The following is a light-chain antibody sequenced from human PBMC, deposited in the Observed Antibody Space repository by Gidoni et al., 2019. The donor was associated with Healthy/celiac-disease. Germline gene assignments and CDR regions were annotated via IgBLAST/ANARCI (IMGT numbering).Light chain of an antibody. Sequence: DIVMTQSPATLSVSPGERATLSCRASQSVNSNLAWYQQKPGQAPRLLIYGASTRATGIPARFSGSGSGTEFTRTISSLQSEDFAVYYCQQYNNWYTFGQGTKLEIK. CDR2: GAS. CDR1: QSVNSN. V-gene: IGKV3-15*01. J-gene: IGKJ2*01. CDR3: QQYNNWYT.